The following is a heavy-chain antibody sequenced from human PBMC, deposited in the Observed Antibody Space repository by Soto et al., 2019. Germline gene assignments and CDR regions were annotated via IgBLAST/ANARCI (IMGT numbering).Heavy chain of an antibody. V-gene: IGHV4-30-2*01. CDR3: ARAYYDFWSGYSYYFDY. D-gene: IGHD3-3*01. CDR2: IYHSGST. J-gene: IGHJ4*02. Sequence: SETLSLTCAVSGGSISSGGYSWSWIRQPPGKGLEWIGYIYHSGSTYYNPSLKSRVTISVGRSKNQFSLKLSSVTAADTAVYYCARAYYDFWSGYSYYFDYWGQGTLVTVS. CDR1: GGSISSGGYS.